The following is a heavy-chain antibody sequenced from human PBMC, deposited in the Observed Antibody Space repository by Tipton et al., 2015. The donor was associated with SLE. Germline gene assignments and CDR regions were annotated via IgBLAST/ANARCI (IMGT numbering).Heavy chain of an antibody. D-gene: IGHD3-9*01. J-gene: IGHJ2*01. Sequence: TLSLTCTVSGGSISTYYWSWIRQPPGKALEWIGYISTSGSTSYNPSLKSRLTISVDTSKNQFSLDLSSVTAADTAVYYCARRGYDIFGYFDLWGRGTLVTVSS. CDR3: ARRGYDIFGYFDL. CDR1: GGSISTYY. CDR2: ISTSGST. V-gene: IGHV4-4*09.